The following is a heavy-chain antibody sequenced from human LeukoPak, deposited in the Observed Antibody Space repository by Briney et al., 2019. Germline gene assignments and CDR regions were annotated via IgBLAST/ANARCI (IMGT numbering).Heavy chain of an antibody. D-gene: IGHD2-21*01. CDR1: GGSISSSSYC. CDR3: ASSYCGGDCYYGY. Sequence: TSETLSLTCTVSGGSISSSSYCWGWIRQPPGKGLEWIGSIYYSGGTYYNPSLKSRVTISVDTSKNQFSLKLSSVTAADTAVYYCASSYCGGDCYYGYWGQGTLVTVSS. V-gene: IGHV4-39*07. CDR2: IYYSGGT. J-gene: IGHJ4*02.